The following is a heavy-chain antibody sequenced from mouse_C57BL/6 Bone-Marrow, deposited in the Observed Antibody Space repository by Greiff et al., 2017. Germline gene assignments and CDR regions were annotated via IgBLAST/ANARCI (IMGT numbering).Heavy chain of an antibody. D-gene: IGHD1-1*02. CDR3: AHGSDIYWYFAV. CDR2: IDPNSGGT. V-gene: IGHV1-72*01. J-gene: IGHJ1*03. CDR1: GYTFTSYW. Sequence: QVHVKQPGAELVKPGASVKLSCKASGYTFTSYWMHWVKQRPGRGLEWIGRIDPNSGGTKYNEKFKSKATLTVDKHSSTAYMQLSSLTSEDSAVYYCAHGSDIYWYFAVWGTGTTVTVSS.